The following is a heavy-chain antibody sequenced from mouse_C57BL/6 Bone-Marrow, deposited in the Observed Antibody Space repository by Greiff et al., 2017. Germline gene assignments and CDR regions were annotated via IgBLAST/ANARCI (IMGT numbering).Heavy chain of an antibody. J-gene: IGHJ4*01. Sequence: EVQGVESGGGLVQPGGSLSLSCAASGFTFTDYYMSWVRQPPGKALEWLGFIRNTANGYTTEYSASVKGRLTISRDNSQNILDLQMHALRAGDRATYCCARDRVGAMDYWGKGTTVTVSS. D-gene: IGHD1-3*01. CDR3: ARDRVGAMDY. V-gene: IGHV7-3*01. CDR1: GFTFTDYY. CDR2: IRNTANGYTT.